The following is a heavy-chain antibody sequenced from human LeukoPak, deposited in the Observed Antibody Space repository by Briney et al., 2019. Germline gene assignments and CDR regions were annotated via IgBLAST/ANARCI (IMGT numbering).Heavy chain of an antibody. Sequence: PGGSLRLSCAASGFTFSSYGMHWVRQAPGKGLEWVAVIWYDGSNKYYADSVKGRFTISRDNSKNTLYLQMNSLRAEDTAVYYCARDPYCSSTSCGDYYYYGMDVWGQGTTVTVSS. D-gene: IGHD2-2*01. CDR2: IWYDGSNK. V-gene: IGHV3-33*01. CDR3: ARDPYCSSTSCGDYYYYGMDV. CDR1: GFTFSSYG. J-gene: IGHJ6*02.